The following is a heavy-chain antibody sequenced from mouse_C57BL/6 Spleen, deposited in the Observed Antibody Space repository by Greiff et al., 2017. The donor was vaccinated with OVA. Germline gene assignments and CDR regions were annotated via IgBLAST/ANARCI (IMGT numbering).Heavy chain of an antibody. Sequence: VKLMESGPGLVAPSQSLSITCTVSGFSLTSYGVHWVRQPPGKGLEWLVVIWSDGSTTYNSALKSRLSISKDNSKSQVFLKMNSLQTDDTAMYYCARHGGYGSSHWYCDVWGTGTTVTVSS. D-gene: IGHD1-1*01. CDR1: GFSLTSYG. J-gene: IGHJ1*03. CDR3: ARHGGYGSSHWYCDV. V-gene: IGHV2-6-1*01. CDR2: IWSDGST.